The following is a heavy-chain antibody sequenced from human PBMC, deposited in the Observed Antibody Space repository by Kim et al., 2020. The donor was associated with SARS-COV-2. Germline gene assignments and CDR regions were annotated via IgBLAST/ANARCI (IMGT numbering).Heavy chain of an antibody. CDR3: ATGGRDDYNEVYFDF. Sequence: PSLKSRVTISVDTSKKQFSLKLSSVTAADTAMYYCATGGRDDYNEVYFDFWGQGTLVTVSS. D-gene: IGHD4-4*01. J-gene: IGHJ4*02. V-gene: IGHV4-59*09.